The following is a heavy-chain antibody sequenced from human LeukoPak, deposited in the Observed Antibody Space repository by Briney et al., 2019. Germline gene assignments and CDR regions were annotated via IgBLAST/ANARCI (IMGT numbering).Heavy chain of an antibody. Sequence: SETLSLTCTVSGGSISSYYWSWIRQPPGKGLEWIGYIYYSGSTNYNPSLKSRVTISVDTSKNQFSLKLSSVTAADTAVYYCARHYGSGTYPLDYWGQGTLVTVSS. V-gene: IGHV4-59*08. CDR1: GGSISSYY. J-gene: IGHJ4*02. CDR3: ARHYGSGTYPLDY. D-gene: IGHD3-10*01. CDR2: IYYSGST.